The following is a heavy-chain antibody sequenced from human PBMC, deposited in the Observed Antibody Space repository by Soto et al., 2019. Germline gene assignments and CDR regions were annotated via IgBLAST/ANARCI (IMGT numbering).Heavy chain of an antibody. D-gene: IGHD2-15*01. Sequence: PGESLKISCKGSGYSFTKYWIIWVRQVPGKGLEWMGRIDTSYSYSHYSPSFQGHVTISVDKSISTGYPQWSSLKASDTAMYYCARYCSSSSCSRLYGMDVWGQGTTVTVSS. CDR3: ARYCSSSSCSRLYGMDV. J-gene: IGHJ6*02. CDR2: IDTSYSYS. CDR1: GYSFTKYW. V-gene: IGHV5-10-1*01.